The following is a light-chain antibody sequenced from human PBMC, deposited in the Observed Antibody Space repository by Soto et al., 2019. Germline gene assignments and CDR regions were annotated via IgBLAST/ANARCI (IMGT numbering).Light chain of an antibody. Sequence: QSALTQPASVSGSPGQSITISRTGTSSDVGGYNYVSWYQQHPGKAPKLMIYDVSNRPSGVSNRFSGSKSGNTASLTISGLQAEDEADYYCCSYTSSSTGVFGGGTKLTVL. J-gene: IGLJ2*01. CDR3: CSYTSSSTGV. CDR2: DVS. V-gene: IGLV2-14*01. CDR1: SSDVGGYNY.